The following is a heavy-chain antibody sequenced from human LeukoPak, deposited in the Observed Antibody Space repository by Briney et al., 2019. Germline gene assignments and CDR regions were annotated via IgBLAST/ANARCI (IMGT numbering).Heavy chain of an antibody. Sequence: ASVKVSCKAPGYTFTSYDINWVRQATGQGLEWMGWMNPNSGNTGYAQKFQGRVTMTRNTSISTAYMGLSGLRSEDTAVYYCARARTPLIAAAGTHYYYGLDVWGQGTTVTVSS. CDR1: GYTFTSYD. V-gene: IGHV1-8*01. D-gene: IGHD6-13*01. CDR2: MNPNSGNT. J-gene: IGHJ6*02. CDR3: ARARTPLIAAAGTHYYYGLDV.